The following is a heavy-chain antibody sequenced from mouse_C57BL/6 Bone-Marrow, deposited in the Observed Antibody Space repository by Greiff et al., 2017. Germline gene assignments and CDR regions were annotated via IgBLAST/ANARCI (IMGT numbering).Heavy chain of an antibody. CDR2: IDPSDSET. V-gene: IGHV1-52*01. D-gene: IGHD1-1*01. J-gene: IGHJ1*03. Sequence: QVQLQQSGAELVRPGSSVKLSCKASGYTFTSYWMHWVKQRPIQGLEWIGNIDPSDSETHYNQKFKDKATLTVDKSSSTTYIQLSSLTSEDSAVYYCARGGYGSSRYFDVWGTGTTVTVSS. CDR3: ARGGYGSSRYFDV. CDR1: GYTFTSYW.